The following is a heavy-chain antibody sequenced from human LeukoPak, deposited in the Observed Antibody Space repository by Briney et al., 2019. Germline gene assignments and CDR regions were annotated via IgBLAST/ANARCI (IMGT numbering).Heavy chain of an antibody. D-gene: IGHD6-19*01. CDR3: AKTPLSGYSSGWYYFDY. CDR2: ISGSGGST. V-gene: IGHV3-23*01. J-gene: IGHJ4*02. CDR1: GFTFSSYA. Sequence: SGGSLRLSCAASGFTFSSYAMSWVRQAPGKGLEWVSAISGSGGSTYYADSVKGRFTISRDNSKNTLYLQMNGLRAEDTAVYYCAKTPLSGYSSGWYYFDYWGQGTLVTVSS.